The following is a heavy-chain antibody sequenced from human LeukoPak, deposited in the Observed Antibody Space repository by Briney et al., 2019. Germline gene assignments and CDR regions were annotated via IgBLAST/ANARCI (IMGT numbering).Heavy chain of an antibody. V-gene: IGHV1-2*02. CDR1: GDTFTGYY. D-gene: IGHD3-22*01. Sequence: ASVKVSCKASGDTFTGYYMQWVRQAPGQGLEWMGWINPNSGGTNYAQKLQGRVTMTRGTSISTAYMELRRLRSDDATVDYCARGPYYYDSSGYYYEGLDYWGQGTLVTVSS. CDR3: ARGPYYYDSSGYYYEGLDY. J-gene: IGHJ4*02. CDR2: INPNSGGT.